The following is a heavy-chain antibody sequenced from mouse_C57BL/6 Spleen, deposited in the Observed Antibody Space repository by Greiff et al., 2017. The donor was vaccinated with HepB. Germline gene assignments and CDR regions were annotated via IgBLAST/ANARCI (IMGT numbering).Heavy chain of an antibody. Sequence: EVQLQQSGGGLVKPGGSLKLSCAASGFTFSDYGMHWVRQAPEKGLEWVAYISSGSSTIYYADTVKGRFTISRDNAKNTLFLQMTSLRSEDTAMYYCARPRRGYAMDYWGQGTSVTVSS. V-gene: IGHV5-17*01. CDR1: GFTFSDYG. J-gene: IGHJ4*01. CDR3: ARPRRGYAMDY. CDR2: ISSGSSTI.